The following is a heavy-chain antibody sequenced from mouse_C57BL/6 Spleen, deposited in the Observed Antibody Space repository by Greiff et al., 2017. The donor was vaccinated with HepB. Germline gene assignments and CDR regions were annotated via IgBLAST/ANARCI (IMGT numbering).Heavy chain of an antibody. Sequence: VQLQQSGAELVKPGASVKMSCKASGYTFTSYWITWVKQRPGQGLEWIGDIYPGSGSTNYNEKFKSKATLTVDTSSSTAYMQLSSLTSEDSAVYYCARRSYSNYEGYYAMDYWGQGTSVTVSS. V-gene: IGHV1-55*01. D-gene: IGHD2-5*01. CDR3: ARRSYSNYEGYYAMDY. CDR2: IYPGSGST. J-gene: IGHJ4*01. CDR1: GYTFTSYW.